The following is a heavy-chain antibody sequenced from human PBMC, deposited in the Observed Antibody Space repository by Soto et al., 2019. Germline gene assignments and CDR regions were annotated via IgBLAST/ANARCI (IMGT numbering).Heavy chain of an antibody. V-gene: IGHV3-23*01. CDR3: AGSSGWYAKIDY. D-gene: IGHD6-19*01. J-gene: IGHJ4*02. CDR1: ELTFSSDA. CDR2: ISGSGDST. Sequence: EVQLLESGGGLGQPGGCLRLSCAASELTFSSDAMTWVRQAPGKGLEWVSVISGSGDSTYYADSVKGRFTISRDNSKNTLYLQMNSLRAEDTAVYFCAGSSGWYAKIDYWGQGTLVTVSS.